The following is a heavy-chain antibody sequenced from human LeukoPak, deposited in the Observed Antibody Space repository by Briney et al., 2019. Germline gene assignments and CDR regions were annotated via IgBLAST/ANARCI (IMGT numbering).Heavy chain of an antibody. CDR1: GYTFTDYD. CDR3: ARVTSGMRYNWFDP. D-gene: IGHD2-2*01. J-gene: IGHJ5*02. V-gene: IGHV1-8*01. Sequence: ASVKVSCKTSGYTFTDYDVSWVRQAPGQGLEWMGYIHPRSGYSESAQRFQGRLSMTRDVSTDTAYMELSTLTSDDTAVYYCARVTSGMRYNWFDPWGQGTLIIVS. CDR2: IHPRSGYS.